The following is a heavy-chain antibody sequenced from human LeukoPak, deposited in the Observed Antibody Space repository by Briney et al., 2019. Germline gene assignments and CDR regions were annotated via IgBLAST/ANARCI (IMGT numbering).Heavy chain of an antibody. CDR1: GITFNTSW. Sequence: GESLRLSCAASGITFNTSWISWVRQATGKGLEWLANINQDGGEKYYVYPVNGGSTISRDNAKNSLPLQMNILRAEDTAVYYCTTFDTRLSDYWGQGTLVTVSS. CDR2: INQDGGEK. CDR3: TTFDTRLSDY. V-gene: IGHV3-7*05. J-gene: IGHJ4*02. D-gene: IGHD2-2*01.